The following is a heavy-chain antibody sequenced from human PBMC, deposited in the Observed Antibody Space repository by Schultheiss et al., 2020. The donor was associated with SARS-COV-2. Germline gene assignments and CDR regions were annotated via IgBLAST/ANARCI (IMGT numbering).Heavy chain of an antibody. CDR3: ARDLPYCSSTSCFDAFDI. D-gene: IGHD2-2*01. J-gene: IGHJ3*02. CDR2: INPSGGST. Sequence: ASVKVSCKASGYTFTSYYIHWVRQAPGQGLEWMGIINPSGGSTSYAQKFQGRVTMTRDTSTSTVYMELSSLRSEDTAVYYCARDLPYCSSTSCFDAFDIWGQGTMVTVSS. V-gene: IGHV1-46*01. CDR1: GYTFTSYY.